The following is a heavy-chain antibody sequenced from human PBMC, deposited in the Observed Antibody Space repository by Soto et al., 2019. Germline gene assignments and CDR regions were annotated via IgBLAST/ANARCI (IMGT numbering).Heavy chain of an antibody. CDR2: AYYSGDT. D-gene: IGHD2-8*01. CDR1: CGSISRYY. J-gene: IGHJ5*02. Sequence: SETLSLTCSFSCGSISRYYWSWIRQPPGKGLEWIGYAYYSGDTGYNPSLKSRVTMAVDTSKNQVSLKLSSVTAADTAVYYCARDRSTYGGGGTGEVKENWFDPWGQGALVTVS. CDR3: ARDRSTYGGGGTGEVKENWFDP. V-gene: IGHV4-59*01.